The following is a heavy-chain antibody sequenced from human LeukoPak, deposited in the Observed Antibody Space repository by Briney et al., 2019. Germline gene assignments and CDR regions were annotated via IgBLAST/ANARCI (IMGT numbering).Heavy chain of an antibody. Sequence: GASVKVSCKASGGTFSSYAISWVRQAPGQGLEWMGGIIPIFGTANYAQKFQGRVTITTDESTSTAYMELSSLRSEDTAVYYCARFPHLYRNYYDSSGYYYYEYYYYGMDVWGQGTTVTVSS. CDR3: ARFPHLYRNYYDSSGYYYYEYYYYGMDV. CDR1: GGTFSSYA. V-gene: IGHV1-69*05. CDR2: IIPIFGTA. J-gene: IGHJ6*02. D-gene: IGHD3-22*01.